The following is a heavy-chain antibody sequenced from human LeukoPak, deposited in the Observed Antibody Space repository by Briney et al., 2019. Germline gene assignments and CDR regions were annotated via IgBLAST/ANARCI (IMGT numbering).Heavy chain of an antibody. CDR3: ARDRYYYDSSAPGWFDP. CDR2: INHSGST. J-gene: IGHJ5*02. D-gene: IGHD3-22*01. CDR1: GGSFSGYY. V-gene: IGHV4-34*01. Sequence: SETLSLTCAVYGGSFSGYYWSWIRQPPGKGLEWIGEINHSGSTNYNPSLKSRVTISVDTSKNQFSLKLSSVTAADTAVYYCARDRYYYDSSAPGWFDPWGQGTLVTVSS.